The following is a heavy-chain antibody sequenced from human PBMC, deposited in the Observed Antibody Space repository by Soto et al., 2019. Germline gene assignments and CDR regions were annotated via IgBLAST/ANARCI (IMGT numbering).Heavy chain of an antibody. Sequence: ASVKVSCKASGYTFTSYGISWVRQAPGQGLEWMGWISAYNGNTNYAQKLQGRVTMTTDTSTSTAYMELRSLRSDDTAVYYCARDLRKQLINWFDPWGQGTLVTVSS. V-gene: IGHV1-18*01. D-gene: IGHD5-18*01. J-gene: IGHJ5*02. CDR1: GYTFTSYG. CDR3: ARDLRKQLINWFDP. CDR2: ISAYNGNT.